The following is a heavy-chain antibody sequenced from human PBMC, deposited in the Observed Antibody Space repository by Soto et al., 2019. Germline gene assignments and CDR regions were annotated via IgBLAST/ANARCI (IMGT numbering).Heavy chain of an antibody. CDR3: AKTYYYDSSRGPFDY. CDR2: INPNSGGT. J-gene: IGHJ4*02. CDR1: GCTFTGYY. D-gene: IGHD3-22*01. V-gene: IGHV1-2*02. Sequence: GASVKVSCKASGCTFTGYYMHWVRQAPGQGLEWMGWINPNSGGTNYAQKFQGRVTMTRDTSISTAYMELSRLRSDDTAVYYCAKTYYYDSSRGPFDYWGQGTLVTVSS.